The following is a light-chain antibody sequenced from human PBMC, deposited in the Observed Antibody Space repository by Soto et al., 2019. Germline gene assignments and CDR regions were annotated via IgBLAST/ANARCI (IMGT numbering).Light chain of an antibody. CDR1: QSVGGN. V-gene: IGKV3-20*01. CDR3: QHYGAAPIT. J-gene: IGKJ5*01. Sequence: IVLTQSPVTLSLSPGERATRSCRASQSVGGNVAWYQQIPGQPPKLLIFGASSRATGIADKFSGSGSGTDFTLTISRLEPADFALYYCQHYGAAPITFGQGTRLEIK. CDR2: GAS.